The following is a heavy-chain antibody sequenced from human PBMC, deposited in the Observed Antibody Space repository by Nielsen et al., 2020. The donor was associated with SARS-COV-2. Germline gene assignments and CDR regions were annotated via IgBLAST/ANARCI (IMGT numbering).Heavy chain of an antibody. CDR1: GFTFSSHS. J-gene: IGHJ4*02. V-gene: IGHV3-21*01. CDR2: ISSGSSYI. CDR3: ARVKSGSYPGPNGDFYFEY. Sequence: GGSLRLSCAASGFTFSSHSMAWVRQAPGTGLEWVSSISSGSSYIYYADSVKGRFTISRDNAKNSLYLQMNSLRAEDTAVYYCARVKSGSYPGPNGDFYFEYWGQGTLVTVSS. D-gene: IGHD1-26*01.